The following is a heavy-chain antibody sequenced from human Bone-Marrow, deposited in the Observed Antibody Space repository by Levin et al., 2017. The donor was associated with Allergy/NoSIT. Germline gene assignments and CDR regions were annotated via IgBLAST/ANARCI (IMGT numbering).Heavy chain of an antibody. D-gene: IGHD3-10*01. V-gene: IGHV3-74*01. CDR3: ARDPFAYNFGSGSYLNY. CDR2: INRGGTST. CDR1: GFAFSNYW. Sequence: GESLKISCAASGFAFSNYWMHWVRQAPGKGLVWVSRINRGGTSTTYADSVKGRFTISRDNAKNTLYLQMNSLRAEDTAVYYCARDPFAYNFGSGSYLNYWGQGTLVSVSS. J-gene: IGHJ4*02.